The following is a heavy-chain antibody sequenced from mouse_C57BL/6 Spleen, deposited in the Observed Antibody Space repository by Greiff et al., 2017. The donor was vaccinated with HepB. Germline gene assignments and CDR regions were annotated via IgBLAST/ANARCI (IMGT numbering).Heavy chain of an antibody. CDR1: GFNIKDYY. CDR3: ARSYGSSYWDFDV. CDR2: IDPEDGET. D-gene: IGHD1-1*01. J-gene: IGHJ1*03. V-gene: IGHV14-2*01. Sequence: EVKLVESGAELVKPGASVKLSCTASGFNIKDYYMPWVKQRTEQGLEWIGRIDPEDGETKYAPKFQGKATITADTTANTAYLQLSSLTSEDTAVYYCARSYGSSYWDFDVWGTGTTVTVSS.